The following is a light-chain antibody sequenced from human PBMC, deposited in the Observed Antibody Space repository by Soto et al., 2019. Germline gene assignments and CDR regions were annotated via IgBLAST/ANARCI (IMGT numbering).Light chain of an antibody. Sequence: IVLTQSPGTLSLSPGERATLSCGASQSVSNNYLAWYQQKPGQAPRLLIYGASNRATGIPDRFSGSGSGTDFTLTISRLEPEDFAVYDCQQYGSSGTFGQGTKVDIK. J-gene: IGKJ1*01. CDR1: QSVSNNY. CDR3: QQYGSSGT. CDR2: GAS. V-gene: IGKV3-20*01.